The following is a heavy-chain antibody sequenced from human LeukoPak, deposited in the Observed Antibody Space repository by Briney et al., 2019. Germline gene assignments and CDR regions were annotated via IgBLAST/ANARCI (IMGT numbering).Heavy chain of an antibody. Sequence: GGSLRLSCAISGLIFNTYGMNWVRQTPGKGLEWISTFSGGDGQTFYADSVKGRLTISRDSSTNTVSLQMSSLRVEDTAVYYCARGIYWSLDSWGQGTLVTVSS. J-gene: IGHJ4*02. D-gene: IGHD1-1*01. CDR3: ARGIYWSLDS. CDR1: GLIFNTYG. CDR2: FSGGDGQT. V-gene: IGHV3-23*01.